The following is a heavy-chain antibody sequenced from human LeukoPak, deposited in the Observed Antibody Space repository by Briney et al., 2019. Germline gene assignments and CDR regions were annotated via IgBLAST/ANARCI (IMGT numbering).Heavy chain of an antibody. CDR1: GGSISSSSYY. CDR3: ARETPSDGLERSNMDV. CDR2: IYYSGST. Sequence: SETLSLTCTVSGGSISSSSYYWGWIRQPPGKGLEWIGSIYYSGSTYYNPSLKSRVTISVDTSKNQFSLKLSSVTAADTAVYYCARETPSDGLERSNMDVWGKGTTVTVSS. J-gene: IGHJ6*03. V-gene: IGHV4-39*07. D-gene: IGHD1-1*01.